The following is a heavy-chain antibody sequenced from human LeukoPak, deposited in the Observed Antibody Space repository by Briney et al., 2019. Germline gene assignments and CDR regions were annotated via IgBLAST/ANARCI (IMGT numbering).Heavy chain of an antibody. CDR2: ISYDGSNK. J-gene: IGHJ4*02. Sequence: GGSLRLSCAASGFTFSSYVMHWVRQAPGKGLEWVAVISYDGSNKYYADSVKGRFTISRDNSKNTLYLQMNSLRAEDTAVYYCASSGGGYSDFDYWGQGTLVTVSS. D-gene: IGHD2-15*01. V-gene: IGHV3-33*05. CDR1: GFTFSSYV. CDR3: ASSGGGYSDFDY.